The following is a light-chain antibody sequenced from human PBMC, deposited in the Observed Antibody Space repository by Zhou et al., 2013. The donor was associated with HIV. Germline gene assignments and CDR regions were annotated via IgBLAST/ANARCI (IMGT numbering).Light chain of an antibody. Sequence: DIQMTQSPSSLSASVGDRVTITCRASQGISSYLAWYQQKPGKAPKLLIYAASTLQSGVPSRFSGSGSGTEFTLTISSLEPEDVATYYCQKYNNGIRTFGQGTKVEIK. CDR2: AAS. J-gene: IGKJ1*01. V-gene: IGKV1-9*01. CDR1: QGISSY. CDR3: QKYNNGIRT.